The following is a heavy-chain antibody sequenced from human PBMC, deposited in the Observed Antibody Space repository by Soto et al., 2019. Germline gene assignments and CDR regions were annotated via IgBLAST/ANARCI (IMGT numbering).Heavy chain of an antibody. CDR1: SGSISSSNW. V-gene: IGHV4-4*02. J-gene: IGHJ6*03. Sequence: QVQLQESGPGLVKPSGTLSLTCAVSSGSISSSNWWSWVRQPPGKGLEWIGEIYHSGSTNYNPSLQSRVTISVDKSKNQVSPKLSSVTAADTAVYYCAKQAAAGTYYYYYYMDVWGKGTTVTVSS. CDR2: IYHSGST. CDR3: AKQAAAGTYYYYYYMDV. D-gene: IGHD6-13*01.